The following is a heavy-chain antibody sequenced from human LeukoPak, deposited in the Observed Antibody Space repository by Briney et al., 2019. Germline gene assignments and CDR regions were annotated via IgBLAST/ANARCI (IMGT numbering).Heavy chain of an antibody. D-gene: IGHD6-13*01. CDR1: GYTFTSYG. Sequence: ASVKVSCKASGYTFTSYGISWVRQAPGQGLEWMGWISAYSGNTNYAQKLQGRVTMTTDTSTSTAYMELRSLRSDDTAVYYCARVFAPRVPVAAAVSWADYWGQGTLVTVSS. J-gene: IGHJ4*02. CDR2: ISAYSGNT. CDR3: ARVFAPRVPVAAAVSWADY. V-gene: IGHV1-18*01.